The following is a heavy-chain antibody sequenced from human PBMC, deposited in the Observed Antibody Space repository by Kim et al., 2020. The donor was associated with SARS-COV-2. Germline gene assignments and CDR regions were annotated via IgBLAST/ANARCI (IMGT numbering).Heavy chain of an antibody. J-gene: IGHJ4*02. CDR1: GYSISSGYY. CDR3: ARERRYSYGRFDY. D-gene: IGHD5-18*01. Sequence: SETLSLTCTVSGYSISSGYYWGWIRQPPGKGLEWIGSIYHSGSTYYNPSLKSRVTISVDTSKNQFSLKLSSVTAADTAVYYCARERRYSYGRFDYWGQGTLVTVSS. CDR2: IYHSGST. V-gene: IGHV4-38-2*02.